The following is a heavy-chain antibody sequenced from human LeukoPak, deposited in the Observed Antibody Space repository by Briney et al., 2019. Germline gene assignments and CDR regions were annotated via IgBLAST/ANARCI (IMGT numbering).Heavy chain of an antibody. CDR1: GFTFSSYS. CDR3: AKGRVGATPYNWFDP. Sequence: GGSLRLSCAASGFTFSSYSMNWVRQAPGKGLEWVSSISSSSSYIYYADSVKGRFTISRDNSKNTLYLQMNSLRAEDTAVYYCAKGRVGATPYNWFDPWGQGTLVTVSS. CDR2: ISSSSSYI. J-gene: IGHJ5*02. D-gene: IGHD1-26*01. V-gene: IGHV3-21*04.